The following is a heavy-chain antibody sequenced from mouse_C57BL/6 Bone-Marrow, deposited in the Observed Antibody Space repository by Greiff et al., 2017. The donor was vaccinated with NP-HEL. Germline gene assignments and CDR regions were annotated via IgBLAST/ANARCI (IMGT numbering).Heavy chain of an antibody. CDR2: IYPGDGDT. Sequence: QVQLKQSGPELVKPGASVKISCKASGYAFSSSWMNWVKQRPGKGLEWIGRIYPGDGDTNYNEKFKSKATLTVDKPSSTAYMQLSSLTSEDSAVYYCARQTGYYAMDYWGQGTSVTVSS. J-gene: IGHJ4*01. D-gene: IGHD4-1*01. CDR1: GYAFSSSW. V-gene: IGHV1-82*01. CDR3: ARQTGYYAMDY.